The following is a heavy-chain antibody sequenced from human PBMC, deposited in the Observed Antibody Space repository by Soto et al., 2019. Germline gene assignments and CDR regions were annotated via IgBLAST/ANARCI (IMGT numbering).Heavy chain of an antibody. D-gene: IGHD3-22*01. Sequence: QVYLVESGGGLVKPGGSLRLSCVTSGFTFGDFDMSWMRQAPGKGLEWVSHINSRSTYTNYADTVKGRFTVSRDNAKNSLSLQMKSLSVEDTAVYYCARDLEGYYADFWGQGTLVAVSP. CDR2: INSRSTYT. CDR1: GFTFGDFD. V-gene: IGHV3-11*06. J-gene: IGHJ4*02. CDR3: ARDLEGYYADF.